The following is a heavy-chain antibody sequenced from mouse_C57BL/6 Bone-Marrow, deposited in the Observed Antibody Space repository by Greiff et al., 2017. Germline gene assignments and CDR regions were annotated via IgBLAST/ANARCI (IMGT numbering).Heavy chain of an antibody. CDR3: ARQGITKVVATDWYFGV. CDR1: GIDFSRYW. Sequence: EVKLVESGGGLVQPGGSLKLSCAASGIDFSRYWMSWVRRAPGKGLEWIGEINPDSSTINYAPSLQDKFIFSRDNAKHTVYLQLSKVRSEDSALYYWARQGITKVVATDWYFGVWGTGTTVTVSS. V-gene: IGHV4-1*01. CDR2: INPDSSTI. D-gene: IGHD1-1*01. J-gene: IGHJ1*03.